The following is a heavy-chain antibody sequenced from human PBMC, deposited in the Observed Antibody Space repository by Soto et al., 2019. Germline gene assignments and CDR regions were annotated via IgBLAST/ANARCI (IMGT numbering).Heavy chain of an antibody. CDR1: GFTFSSYG. CDR3: AKVQDGSGSYSSFDI. V-gene: IGHV3-30*18. D-gene: IGHD3-10*01. Sequence: QVQLVESGGGVVQPGRSLRLSCAASGFTFSSYGMHWVRQAPGKGLEWVAVISYDGSNKYYADSVKGRFTISRDNSKNTLDLQMNSLRAEDTAVYYCAKVQDGSGSYSSFDIWGQGTMVTVSS. CDR2: ISYDGSNK. J-gene: IGHJ3*02.